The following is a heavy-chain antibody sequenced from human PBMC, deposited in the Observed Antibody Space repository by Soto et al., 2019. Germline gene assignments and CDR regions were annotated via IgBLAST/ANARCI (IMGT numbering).Heavy chain of an antibody. J-gene: IGHJ3*02. V-gene: IGHV4-34*01. CDR3: ARRGTIFGVGQAFDI. D-gene: IGHD3-3*01. CDR1: GGSFSGYY. CDR2: INHSGST. Sequence: QVQLQQWGAGLLKPSETLSLTCAVYGGSFSGYYWSWIRQPPGQGLEWIGEINHSGSTNYNPSLKSRVTISVDTSKNQFSLKLSSVTAADTAVYYCARRGTIFGVGQAFDIWGQGTMVTVSS.